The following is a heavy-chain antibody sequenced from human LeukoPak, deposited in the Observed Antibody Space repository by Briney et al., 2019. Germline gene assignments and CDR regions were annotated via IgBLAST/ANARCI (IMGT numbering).Heavy chain of an antibody. D-gene: IGHD3-22*01. CDR2: INWNSGSI. CDR3: AKARGYYYDRSGSLDY. Sequence: GRSLRLSCAASGFTFDDYAMHWVRQAPGKGLEWVSGINWNSGSIGYADSVKGRFTISRDNAKNSLYLQMNTLRAEDMALYYCAKARGYYYDRSGSLDYWGQGTLVTVSS. CDR1: GFTFDDYA. V-gene: IGHV3-9*03. J-gene: IGHJ4*02.